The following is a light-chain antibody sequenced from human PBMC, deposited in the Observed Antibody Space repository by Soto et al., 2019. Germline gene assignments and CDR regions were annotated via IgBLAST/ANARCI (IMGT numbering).Light chain of an antibody. CDR2: ANS. Sequence: QSVLTQPPSVSGAPGQRVTISCTGSSSNIGAGYDVHWYQQVPGRAPKLLIYANSARPLGVPGRFSGSKSGTSASLAITGLQAEDEADYYCQSYDSSLSSSGVFGGGTKLTVL. CDR3: QSYDSSLSSSGV. CDR1: SSNIGAGYD. V-gene: IGLV1-40*01. J-gene: IGLJ3*02.